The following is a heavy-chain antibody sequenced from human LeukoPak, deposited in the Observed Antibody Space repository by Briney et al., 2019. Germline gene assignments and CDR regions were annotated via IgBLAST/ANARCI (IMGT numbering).Heavy chain of an antibody. D-gene: IGHD6-13*01. J-gene: IGHJ4*02. CDR1: DYSISDGYY. V-gene: IGHV4-38-2*02. CDR3: ARRGRGIAAAGGFDY. CDR2: IHHIGST. Sequence: SETLSLTCSVSDYSISDGYYWGWLRQPPGKGLEWIGSIHHIGSTYYNPSLKSRVTISLDTSKNQLSLKVNSVTAADTAVYYCARRGRGIAAAGGFDYWGQGTLVTVSS.